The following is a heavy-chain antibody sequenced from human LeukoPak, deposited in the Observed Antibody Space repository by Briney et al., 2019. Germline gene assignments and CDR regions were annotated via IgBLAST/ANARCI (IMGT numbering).Heavy chain of an antibody. CDR3: ARDLPLGSMGGSAFDL. J-gene: IGHJ4*02. D-gene: IGHD2-15*01. V-gene: IGHV1-18*01. CDR1: GYTFTNFG. CDR2: ISGGTGNT. Sequence: EASVTVSCTTSGYTFTNFGIGWVRQAPGHGLERMGWISGGTGNTDYPQTIQDRFTMTTDTSTNTAYMELRNLRSDDTAVYCARDLPLGSMGGSAFDLWGQGTLVIVSS.